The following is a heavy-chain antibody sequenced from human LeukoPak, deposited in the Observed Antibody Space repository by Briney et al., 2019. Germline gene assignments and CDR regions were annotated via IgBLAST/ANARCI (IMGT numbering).Heavy chain of an antibody. Sequence: SETLSLTCTVSGGSISSYYWSWIRQPAGKGLEWIGRIYTSGSTNYNRSLKGRVTMSVDTSKNQFSLKLSSVTAADTAVYYCARDWPSLMDSSGWYDAFDIWGQGTMVTVSS. J-gene: IGHJ3*02. CDR3: ARDWPSLMDSSGWYDAFDI. CDR2: IYTSGST. CDR1: GGSISSYY. V-gene: IGHV4-4*07. D-gene: IGHD6-19*01.